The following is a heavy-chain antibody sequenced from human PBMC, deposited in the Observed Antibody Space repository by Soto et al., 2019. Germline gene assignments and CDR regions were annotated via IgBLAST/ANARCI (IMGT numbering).Heavy chain of an antibody. CDR1: GGTFSSYA. J-gene: IGHJ6*02. CDR2: IIPIFGTA. V-gene: IGHV1-69*13. CDR3: AEDDFWSHEGYYYYGMDV. Sequence: GASVKVSCKASGGTFSSYAISWVRQAPGQGLEWMGGIIPIFGTANYAQKFQGRVTITADESTSTAYMELSSLRSEDTAVYYCAEDDFWSHEGYYYYGMDVWGRGTTVTVSS. D-gene: IGHD3-3*01.